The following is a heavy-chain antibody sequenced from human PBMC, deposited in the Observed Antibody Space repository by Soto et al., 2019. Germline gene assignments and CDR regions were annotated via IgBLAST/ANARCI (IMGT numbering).Heavy chain of an antibody. Sequence: SETLSLTCTVSGGSINSGGYYWSWIRRHPGKGLEWIGYIYYSGSTYYNPSLKSRVTISIDTSKNQFSLKLSSVTAADTAVYYCARAQTIFGIITVFDYWGQGTLVTVSS. CDR3: ARAQTIFGIITVFDY. CDR2: IYYSGST. D-gene: IGHD3-3*01. V-gene: IGHV4-31*03. CDR1: GGSINSGGYY. J-gene: IGHJ4*02.